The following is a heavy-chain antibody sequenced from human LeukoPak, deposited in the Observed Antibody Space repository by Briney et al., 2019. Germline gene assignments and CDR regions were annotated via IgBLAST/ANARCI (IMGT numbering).Heavy chain of an antibody. CDR2: INNDGSTT. CDR3: ARVSGPGMNEYFHL. J-gene: IGHJ1*01. D-gene: IGHD3-10*01. V-gene: IGHV3-74*01. Sequence: GGSLRLSCAASGFTFSGAWMHWVRQAPGKGLVWVPRINNDGSTTRYADSVKGRFTISRDNAKNTLYLQMNSLRAEDTAVYYCARVSGPGMNEYFHLWGQGTLVTVSS. CDR1: GFTFSGAW.